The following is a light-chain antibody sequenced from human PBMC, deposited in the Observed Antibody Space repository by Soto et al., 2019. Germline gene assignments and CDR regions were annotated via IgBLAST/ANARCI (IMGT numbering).Light chain of an antibody. CDR1: TGAVTSGHY. V-gene: IGLV7-46*01. CDR3: LLSYRGTYV. Sequence: QAVVTQEPSLTVSPGGTVTLTCGSSTGAVTSGHYPYWFQQKPGQAPRTLIYDTSNKHSWTPARFSGSLLGGKAALTLSGAQPEDEAEYYCLLSYRGTYVCGTGTKVTVL. J-gene: IGLJ1*01. CDR2: DTS.